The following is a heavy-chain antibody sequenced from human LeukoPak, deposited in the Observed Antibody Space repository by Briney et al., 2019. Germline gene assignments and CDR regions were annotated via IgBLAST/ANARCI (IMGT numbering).Heavy chain of an antibody. J-gene: IGHJ4*02. Sequence: GGPLRLSCAASGFTISSYWMHWVRQAPGKGLVWVSRISSDGSTTTYADSVKGRFTISKDNAKNMVYLQMNSLRAEDTAVYHCVRLADPGYGGQGTLVTVSS. D-gene: IGHD6-19*01. CDR1: GFTISSYW. CDR3: VRLADPGY. CDR2: ISSDGSTT. V-gene: IGHV3-74*01.